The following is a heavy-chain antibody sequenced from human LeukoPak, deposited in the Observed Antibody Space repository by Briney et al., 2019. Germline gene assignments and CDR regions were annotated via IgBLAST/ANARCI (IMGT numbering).Heavy chain of an antibody. D-gene: IGHD3-10*01. V-gene: IGHV4-30-4*08. CDR3: ARAPWGLWFGELLHDY. CDR1: GGPISSGDYY. CDR2: IYYSGST. Sequence: SETLSLTCTVSGGPISSGDYYWSWIRQPPGKGLEWIGYIYYSGSTYYNPSLKSRVTISVDTSKNQFSLKLSSVTAADTAVYYCARAPWGLWFGELLHDYWGQGTLVTVSS. J-gene: IGHJ4*02.